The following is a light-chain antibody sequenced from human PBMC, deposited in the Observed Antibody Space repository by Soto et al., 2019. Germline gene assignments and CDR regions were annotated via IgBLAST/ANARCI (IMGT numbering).Light chain of an antibody. CDR3: QQYDNWPPYT. CDR2: GVS. V-gene: IGKV3-15*01. J-gene: IGKJ2*01. CDR1: QSINKN. Sequence: EIVMTQSPGTLSVSPGERATLSCRASQSINKNLAWYQQKPGRAPRLLIYGVSTRASGIPARFSGSGSETEFTLTLSRLQSEDFAVYYCQQYDNWPPYTFGQGTKVDI.